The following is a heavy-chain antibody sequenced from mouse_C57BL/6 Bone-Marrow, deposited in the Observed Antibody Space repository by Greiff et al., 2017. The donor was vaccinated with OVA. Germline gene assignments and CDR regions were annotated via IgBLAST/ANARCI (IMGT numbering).Heavy chain of an antibody. Sequence: VQLQQSGPELVKPGASVKISCKASGYTFTDYYMNWVKQSHGKSLEWIGDINPNNGGTSYNQKFKGKATLTVDKSSSTAYMELRSLTSEDSAVYYCERDYDPDYWGQGTTLTVSS. D-gene: IGHD2-4*01. CDR2: INPNNGGT. V-gene: IGHV1-26*01. CDR1: GYTFTDYY. J-gene: IGHJ2*01. CDR3: ERDYDPDY.